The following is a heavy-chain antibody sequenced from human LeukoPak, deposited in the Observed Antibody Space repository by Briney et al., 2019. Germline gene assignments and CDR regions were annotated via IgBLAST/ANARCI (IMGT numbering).Heavy chain of an antibody. D-gene: IGHD3-3*01. V-gene: IGHV1-69*05. J-gene: IGHJ3*02. CDR2: IIPIFGTA. CDR1: GGTFSSYA. CDR3: ARDRRAVLRFLEWLGLDI. Sequence: ASVKVSCKASGGTFSSYAISWVRQAPGQGLEWMGGIIPIFGTANYAQKFQGRVTITTDESTSTAYMEPSSLRSEDTAVYYCARDRRAVLRFLEWLGLDIWGQGTMVTVSS.